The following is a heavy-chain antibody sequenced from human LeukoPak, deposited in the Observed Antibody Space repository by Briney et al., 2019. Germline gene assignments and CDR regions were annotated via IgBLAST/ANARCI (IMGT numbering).Heavy chain of an antibody. CDR3: AKDDYYGSGSYYKRVP. CDR1: GFTFSSYA. Sequence: PGGSLRLSCAASGFTFSSYAMSWVRQAPGKGLEWVSAISGSGGSTYYADSVKGRFTISRDNSKNTLYLQMNSLRAEDTAVYYCAKDDYYGSGSYYKRVPWGQGTPVTVSS. J-gene: IGHJ5*02. CDR2: ISGSGGST. V-gene: IGHV3-23*01. D-gene: IGHD3-10*01.